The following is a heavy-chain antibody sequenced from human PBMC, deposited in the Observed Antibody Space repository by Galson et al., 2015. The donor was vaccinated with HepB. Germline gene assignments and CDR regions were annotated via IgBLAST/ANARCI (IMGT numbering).Heavy chain of an antibody. CDR1: GGSISPYY. V-gene: IGHV4-59*12. CDR3: ARESVDIVAPWLARGWFDP. CDR2: IHHSGPT. D-gene: IGHD5-12*01. Sequence: LSLTCTVSGGSISPYYWSWIRQTPGKGLEWIGYIHHSGPTNYNPSLKSRVTISADTSKNQFPLKLTSVTAADTAVYYCARESVDIVAPWLARGWFDPWGQGTLVTVSA. J-gene: IGHJ5*02.